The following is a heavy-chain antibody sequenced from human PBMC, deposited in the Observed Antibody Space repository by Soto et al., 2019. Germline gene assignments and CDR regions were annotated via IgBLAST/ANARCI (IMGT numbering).Heavy chain of an antibody. CDR2: MNPGSGDT. D-gene: IGHD3-3*01. CDR1: GYSFTNND. J-gene: IGHJ5*02. V-gene: IGHV1-8*01. Sequence: ASVKVSCKASGYSFTNNDVSWVRQATGQGLEWMGWMNPGSGDTGYAQKFQGRVTLTTDTSTSTAYMELRSLRSDDTAIYYCARDPHEFWTSYWFDPWGQGTPVTVSS. CDR3: ARDPHEFWTSYWFDP.